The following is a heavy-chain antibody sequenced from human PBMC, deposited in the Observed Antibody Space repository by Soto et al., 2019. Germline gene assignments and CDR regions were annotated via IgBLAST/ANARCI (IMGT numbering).Heavy chain of an antibody. CDR1: GFAFSSYL. CDR3: ARDIGGDYVPYYFDS. CDR2: IKQAGSEK. V-gene: IGHV3-7*05. Sequence: GGSPRLSCAASGFAFSSYLMIWAGPAPGKGLEWVAKIKQAGSEKYYVDSVKGRFTISRDNAKTSLYLQMNSLRAEDTAVYYCARDIGGDYVPYYFDSWGQGTLVPVSS. D-gene: IGHD4-17*01. J-gene: IGHJ4*02.